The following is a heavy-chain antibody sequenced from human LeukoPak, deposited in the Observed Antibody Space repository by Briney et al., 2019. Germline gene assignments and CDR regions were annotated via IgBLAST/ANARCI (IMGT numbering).Heavy chain of an antibody. D-gene: IGHD3-10*01. CDR3: AKDPMAGTYYFDY. CDR2: ISGSGGST. V-gene: IGHV3-23*01. CDR1: GFTFSSYG. J-gene: IGHJ4*02. Sequence: TGGSLRLSCAASGFTFSSYGMHWVRQAPGKGLEWVSAISGSGGSTYYADSVKGRFTISRDNSKNTLYLQMNSLRAEDTAVYYCAKDPMAGTYYFDYWGQGTLVTVSS.